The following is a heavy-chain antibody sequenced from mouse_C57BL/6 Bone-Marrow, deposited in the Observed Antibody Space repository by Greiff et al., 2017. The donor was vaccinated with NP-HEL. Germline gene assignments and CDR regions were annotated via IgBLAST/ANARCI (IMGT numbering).Heavy chain of an antibody. V-gene: IGHV1-69*01. CDR1: GYTFTSDW. CDR2: IDPSDSYT. CDR3: ARPYGSSSFAY. J-gene: IGHJ3*01. Sequence: VQLQQPGAELVMPGASVKLSCKASGYTFTSDWMHWVKQRPGQGLEWIREIDPSDSYTNYNQKFKGKSTLTVDKSSSTAYMQLSSLTSEDSAVYYCARPYGSSSFAYWGQGTLVTVSA. D-gene: IGHD1-1*01.